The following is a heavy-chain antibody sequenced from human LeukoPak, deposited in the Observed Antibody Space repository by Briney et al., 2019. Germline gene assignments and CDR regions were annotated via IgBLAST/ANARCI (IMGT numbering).Heavy chain of an antibody. CDR3: ATGDGYNSYYFNQ. V-gene: IGHV4-39*07. Sequence: SETLSLTCSVAGDSITSISYYWGWIRQPPGKGLEWVGSFYWSGNTYYNPSLKSRVTVLVDKSKNVFSLKLNSVTAADTALYYCATGDGYNSYYFNQWGQGILVTVSS. CDR2: FYWSGNT. D-gene: IGHD5-24*01. J-gene: IGHJ4*02. CDR1: GDSITSISYY.